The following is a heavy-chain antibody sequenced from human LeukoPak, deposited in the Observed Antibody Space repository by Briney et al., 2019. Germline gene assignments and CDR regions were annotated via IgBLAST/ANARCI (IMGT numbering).Heavy chain of an antibody. CDR2: ISSFSSTI. D-gene: IGHD4/OR15-4a*01. V-gene: IGHV3-48*02. J-gene: IGHJ4*02. CDR3: GRGSYGAVDY. Sequence: GGSLRLSCEASGFTFSSYSINWVRQAPGKGLEWVSYISSFSSTIYYADSVKGRFTISRDNAKNSLYLQVNSLRDEDTAVYYCGRGSYGAVDYWGQGTLVTISS. CDR1: GFTFSSYS.